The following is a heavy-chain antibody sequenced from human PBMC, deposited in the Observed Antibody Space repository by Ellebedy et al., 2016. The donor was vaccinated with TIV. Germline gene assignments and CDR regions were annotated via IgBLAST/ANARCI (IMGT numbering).Heavy chain of an antibody. J-gene: IGHJ6*02. V-gene: IGHV3-15*07. Sequence: GESLKISCAASGFTFSNAWMNWVCQAPGKGLEWVGRIKSKTDGGTTDYAAPVKGRFTISRDDSKNTLYLQMNSLKTEDTAVYYCTTNYYGSGSYYIDYYYYGMDVWGQGTTVTVSS. CDR2: IKSKTDGGTT. CDR1: GFTFSNAW. CDR3: TTNYYGSGSYYIDYYYYGMDV. D-gene: IGHD3-10*01.